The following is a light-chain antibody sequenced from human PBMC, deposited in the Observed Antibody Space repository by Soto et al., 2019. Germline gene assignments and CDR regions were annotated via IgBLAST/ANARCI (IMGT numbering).Light chain of an antibody. CDR2: DAS. J-gene: IGKJ1*01. Sequence: DIQMTQSPSTLSASVGDRVTIACRASQSISPWLAWFQQKPGKAPKLLIYDASTLESGVPSRFNGSGSGTDFTLTISGLQPDDFATYYCQQYNSYSRTFGQGTKVDNK. CDR1: QSISPW. V-gene: IGKV1-5*01. CDR3: QQYNSYSRT.